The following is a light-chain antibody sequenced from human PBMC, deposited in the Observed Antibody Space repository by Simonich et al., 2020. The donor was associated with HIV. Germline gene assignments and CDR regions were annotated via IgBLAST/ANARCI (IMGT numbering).Light chain of an antibody. CDR2: DSS. CDR3: QQYNNWPYT. J-gene: IGKJ3*01. V-gene: IGKV3-15*01. Sequence: EIVMTQSPATLSVSPGERATLSCRASQSVSGNLAWYQQKPGQAPRLLIYDSSTRATGIPARFSGSGSATEFTLTISSLQSEDFVLYYCQQYNNWPYTFGPGTKVDVK. CDR1: QSVSGN.